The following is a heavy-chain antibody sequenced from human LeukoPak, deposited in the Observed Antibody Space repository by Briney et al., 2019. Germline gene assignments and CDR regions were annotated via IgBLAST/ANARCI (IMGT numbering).Heavy chain of an antibody. CDR3: ARDLGDYGDYEFVPAFDI. D-gene: IGHD4-17*01. J-gene: IGHJ3*02. CDR2: INTNTGNP. Sequence: ASVKVSCKASGYTFTSYAMNWVRRAPGQGLEWMGWINTNTGNPTYAQGFTGRFVFSLDTSVSTAYLQISSLKAEDTAVYYCARDLGDYGDYEFVPAFDIWGQGTMVTVSS. CDR1: GYTFTSYA. V-gene: IGHV7-4-1*02.